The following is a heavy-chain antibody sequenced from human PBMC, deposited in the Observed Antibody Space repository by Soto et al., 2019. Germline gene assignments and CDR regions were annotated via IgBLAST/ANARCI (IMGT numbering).Heavy chain of an antibody. V-gene: IGHV4-39*01. J-gene: IGHJ5*02. Sequence: QLQLQESGPGLVKPSETLSLTCTVSGGSISSSSYYWGWIRQPPGKGLEWIGSIYYSGSTYYNPSLKSRVTISVDTSTNQFPLKLSSVTAADTAVYYCARRLGGRGSAYNWFDPCGQGTLVTVSS. CDR1: GGSISSSSYY. CDR3: ARRLGGRGSAYNWFDP. CDR2: IYYSGST. D-gene: IGHD3-16*01.